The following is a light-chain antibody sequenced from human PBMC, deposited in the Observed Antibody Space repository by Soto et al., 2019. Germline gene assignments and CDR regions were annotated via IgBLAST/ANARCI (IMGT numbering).Light chain of an antibody. J-gene: IGKJ1*01. CDR2: AAF. CDR3: QQSYSTPWT. Sequence: DLQMTQSPSSLSASVGDRVTITCRASQSISIYVNWYQQKPGIAPKLLIYAAFSLRSGVPSRFSGSGSGADFTLTISSLQPEDFATYYCQQSYSTPWTFGQGTRVEIK. V-gene: IGKV1-39*01. CDR1: QSISIY.